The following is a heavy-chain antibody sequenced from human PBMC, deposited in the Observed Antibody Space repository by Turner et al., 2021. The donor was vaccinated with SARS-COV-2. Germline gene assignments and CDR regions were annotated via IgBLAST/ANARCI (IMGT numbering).Heavy chain of an antibody. Sequence: EVRLLESGGRLVQPGGSLRLSFAASGFTFSSCAMCWFRQGTGKGLEWVSDISGRGGSTYYANSVKGRLAISRDNSKNTQYLQVNSLRAEDTAVYYCAKDLTMIVVVVTVFDYWGQGTLVTVSS. V-gene: IGHV3-23*01. CDR3: AKDLTMIVVVVTVFDY. J-gene: IGHJ4*02. D-gene: IGHD3-22*01. CDR2: ISGRGGST. CDR1: GFTFSSCA.